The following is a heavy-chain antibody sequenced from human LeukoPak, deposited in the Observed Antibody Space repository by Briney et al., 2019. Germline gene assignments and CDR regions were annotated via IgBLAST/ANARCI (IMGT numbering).Heavy chain of an antibody. CDR2: VNEDGSRT. J-gene: IGHJ4*02. CDR1: GFTVSNYW. V-gene: IGHV3-74*01. CDR3: AKGSTWILASYFDY. Sequence: GGSLRLSCAASGFTVSNYWMHWVRQAPGKGLVWVSRVNEDGSRTDHADTVRGRFTISRDSGKNTLYLQKNSLRAEDTAVYYCAKGSTWILASYFDYWGQGTLVTVSS. D-gene: IGHD2-2*03.